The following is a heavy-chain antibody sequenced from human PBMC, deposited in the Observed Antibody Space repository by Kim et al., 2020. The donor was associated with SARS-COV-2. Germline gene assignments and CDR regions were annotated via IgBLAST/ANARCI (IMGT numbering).Heavy chain of an antibody. Sequence: SVKVSCKASGGTFSSYAISWVRQAPGQGLEWMGGIIPIFGTANYAQKFQGRVTITADESTSTAYMELSSLRSEDTAVYYCARGGANSYGAPGAGWFDPWGQGTLVTVSS. CDR1: GGTFSSYA. CDR2: IIPIFGTA. J-gene: IGHJ5*02. CDR3: ARGGANSYGAPGAGWFDP. V-gene: IGHV1-69*13. D-gene: IGHD5-18*01.